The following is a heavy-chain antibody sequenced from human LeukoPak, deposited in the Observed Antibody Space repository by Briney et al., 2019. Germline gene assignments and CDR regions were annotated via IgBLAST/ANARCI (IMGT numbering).Heavy chain of an antibody. Sequence: SETLSLTCTVSGGSITSSDYYWGCIRQSPGKGLEWIGTISDSGSAFYNPSLKSRLIISVDTSKNQFSLKLSSVTAADTGVYYCVRHCCTSPSKRTFDKWGQGTLVTVSS. CDR3: VRHCCTSPSKRTFDK. J-gene: IGHJ3*02. CDR1: GGSITSSDYY. D-gene: IGHD2-8*01. V-gene: IGHV4-39*01. CDR2: ISDSGSA.